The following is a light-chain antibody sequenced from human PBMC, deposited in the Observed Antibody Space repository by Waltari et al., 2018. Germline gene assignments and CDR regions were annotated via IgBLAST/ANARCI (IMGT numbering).Light chain of an antibody. Sequence: QLVLTQSPSASASLGASVTLTCTLSSGHNHYAIAWHPQRPDKGPRYLMKVNSDGSHRKGAGLPDRFSGSSSGAERYLTIFSLQSEDEADYYCQTWGTGILVFGGGTKLTVL. V-gene: IGLV4-69*01. CDR3: QTWGTGILV. J-gene: IGLJ2*01. CDR1: SGHNHYA. CDR2: VNSDGSH.